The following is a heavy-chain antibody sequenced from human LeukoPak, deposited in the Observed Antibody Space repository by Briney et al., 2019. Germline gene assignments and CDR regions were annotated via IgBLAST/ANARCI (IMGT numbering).Heavy chain of an antibody. Sequence: SETLSLTCTVSDGSISSYYWSWIRLPPGKGLEYIGYVSYSGTTNYNPSLKSRLTISLDTSKNQISLRLSSVTAADTAAYYCARFRSAVAGTHNYYYLDVWGKGTTVNVSS. D-gene: IGHD6-19*01. V-gene: IGHV4-59*01. J-gene: IGHJ6*03. CDR1: DGSISSYY. CDR3: ARFRSAVAGTHNYYYLDV. CDR2: VSYSGTT.